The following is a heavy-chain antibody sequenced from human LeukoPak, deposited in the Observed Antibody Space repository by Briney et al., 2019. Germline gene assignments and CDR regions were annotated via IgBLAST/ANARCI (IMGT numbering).Heavy chain of an antibody. Sequence: SQTLSLTCAVSGGSISSGGYSWSWIRQPPGKGLEWIGYIYHSGSTYYNPSLKSQVTISVDRSKNQFSLKLSSVTAADTAVYYCARASLSKAFDPWGQGTLVTVSS. CDR2: IYHSGST. J-gene: IGHJ5*02. CDR1: GGSISSGGYS. CDR3: ARASLSKAFDP. V-gene: IGHV4-30-2*01.